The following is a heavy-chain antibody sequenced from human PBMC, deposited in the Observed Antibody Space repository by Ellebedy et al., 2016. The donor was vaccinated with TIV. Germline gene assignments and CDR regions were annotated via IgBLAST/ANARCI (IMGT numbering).Heavy chain of an antibody. D-gene: IGHD6-13*01. CDR3: ARGAMAAAGDDY. CDR2: VAGHDDSI. J-gene: IGHJ4*02. CDR1: GFNFADYA. Sequence: GESLKISCVASGFNFADYAMHWVRQASGKGLEWVSLVAGHDDSIYYADSVKGRFTISRDNAKKSLYLQMNSLRAEDTAVYYCARGAMAAAGDDYWGQGTLVTVSS. V-gene: IGHV3-43*02.